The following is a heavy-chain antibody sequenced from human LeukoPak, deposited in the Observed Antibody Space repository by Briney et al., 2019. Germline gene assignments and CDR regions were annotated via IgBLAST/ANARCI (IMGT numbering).Heavy chain of an antibody. CDR3: ARGRMVRGVTYFDY. J-gene: IGHJ4*02. D-gene: IGHD3-10*01. V-gene: IGHV3-7*01. Sequence: GGSLGLSCAASGFMFSTYWMSWVRQAPGKGLEWVANIKQDGSEKYYVDSVKGRFTISRDNAKSSLFLQMDSLRAEDTAMYYCARGRMVRGVTYFDYWGQGTLVTVSS. CDR2: IKQDGSEK. CDR1: GFMFSTYW.